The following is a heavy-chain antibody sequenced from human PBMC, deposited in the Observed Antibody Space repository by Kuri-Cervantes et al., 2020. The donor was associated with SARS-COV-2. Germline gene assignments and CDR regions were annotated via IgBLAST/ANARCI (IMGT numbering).Heavy chain of an antibody. J-gene: IGHJ4*02. CDR1: GGSISSGGYY. D-gene: IGHD6-6*01. CDR3: ARETSTYSSSIDY. V-gene: IGHV4-30-2*01. CDR2: IYHSGST. Sequence: SETLSLTCTVSGGSISSGGYYWSWIRQPPGEGLEWIGYIYHSGSTYYNPSLKSRVTISVDRSKNQFSLKLSSVTAADTAVYYCARETSTYSSSIDYWGQGTLVTVSS.